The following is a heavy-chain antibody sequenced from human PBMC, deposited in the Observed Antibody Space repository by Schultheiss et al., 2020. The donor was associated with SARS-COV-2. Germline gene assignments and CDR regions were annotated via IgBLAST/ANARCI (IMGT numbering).Heavy chain of an antibody. D-gene: IGHD3-3*01. CDR3: ASTPYYDFWSGLYYFDY. CDR2: IYYSGST. J-gene: IGHJ4*02. CDR1: GGSFSGYY. Sequence: SETLSLTCAVYGGSFSGYYWGWIRQPPGKGLEWIGSIYYSGSTYYNPSLKSRVTISVDTSKNQFSLKLSSVTAADTAVYYCASTPYYDFWSGLYYFDYWGQGTLVTVSS. V-gene: IGHV4-39*01.